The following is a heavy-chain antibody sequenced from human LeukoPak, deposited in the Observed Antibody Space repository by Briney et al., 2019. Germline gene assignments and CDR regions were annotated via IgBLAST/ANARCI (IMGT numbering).Heavy chain of an antibody. D-gene: IGHD3-22*01. V-gene: IGHV3-20*04. CDR2: INWNGGST. CDR3: ARIGVSSGYYPYYYYYYMDV. J-gene: IGHJ6*03. Sequence: GGSLRLSCAASGFTFDDYGMSWVRQAPGKGLEWVSGINWNGGSTGYADSVKGRLTISRDDAKNSLYLQMNSLRAEDTALYYCARIGVSSGYYPYYYYYYMDVWGKGTTVTVSS. CDR1: GFTFDDYG.